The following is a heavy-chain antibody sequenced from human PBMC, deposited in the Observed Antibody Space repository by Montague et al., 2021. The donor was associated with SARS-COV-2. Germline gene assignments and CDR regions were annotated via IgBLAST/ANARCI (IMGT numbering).Heavy chain of an antibody. CDR2: IYHSGST. J-gene: IGHJ5*02. CDR1: GYSISSGYY. D-gene: IGHD3-22*01. V-gene: IGHV4-38-2*02. Sequence: SETRSLTCTVSGYSISSGYYWGWIRQPPGKGLEWIGSIYHSGSTYYSPSLKSRVTISVDTSKNQFSLKLSSVTAADTAVYYCVRVRSITMIVVVITPMGWCDPGGQGTLVTVSS. CDR3: VRVRSITMIVVVITPMGWCDP.